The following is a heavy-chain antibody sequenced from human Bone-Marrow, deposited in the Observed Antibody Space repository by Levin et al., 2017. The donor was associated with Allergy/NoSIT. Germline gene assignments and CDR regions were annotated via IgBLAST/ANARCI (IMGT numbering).Heavy chain of an antibody. Sequence: ASVKVSCKASGGTFSSYAISWVRQAPGQGLEWMGGIIPIFGTANYAQKFQGRVTITADESTSTAYMELSSLRSEDTAVYYCASHKVGYSGYDWALDYWGQGTLVTVSS. V-gene: IGHV1-69*13. D-gene: IGHD5-12*01. CDR3: ASHKVGYSGYDWALDY. J-gene: IGHJ4*02. CDR1: GGTFSSYA. CDR2: IIPIFGTA.